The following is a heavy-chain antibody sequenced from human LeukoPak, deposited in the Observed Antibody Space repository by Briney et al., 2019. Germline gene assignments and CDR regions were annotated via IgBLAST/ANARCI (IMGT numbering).Heavy chain of an antibody. D-gene: IGHD2-2*01. J-gene: IGHJ4*02. CDR2: IIPMFGTA. Sequence: SVKVSCKASGGTFSSYAISWVRQAPGQGLEWMGGIIPMFGTAKYAQKFQGRVTITTVKSTSTAYMELSSLRSEDTAVYYCASGTTDIVVVPATLRNYYFDYWGQGTLVTVSS. CDR1: GGTFSSYA. CDR3: ASGTTDIVVVPATLRNYYFDY. V-gene: IGHV1-69*05.